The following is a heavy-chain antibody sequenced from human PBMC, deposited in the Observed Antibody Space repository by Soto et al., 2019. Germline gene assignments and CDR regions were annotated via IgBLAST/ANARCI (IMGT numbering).Heavy chain of an antibody. CDR1: GFTFSSYW. CDR3: AREPSDWGWSFDY. CDR2: INSDGSST. V-gene: IGHV3-74*01. D-gene: IGHD3-9*01. J-gene: IGHJ4*02. Sequence: GGSLRLSCAASGFTFSSYWMHWVRQAPGKGLVWVSRINSDGSSTSYADSVKGRFTISRDNAKNTLYLHMNSLRAEDTAVYYCAREPSDWGWSFDYWGQGTLGTVSS.